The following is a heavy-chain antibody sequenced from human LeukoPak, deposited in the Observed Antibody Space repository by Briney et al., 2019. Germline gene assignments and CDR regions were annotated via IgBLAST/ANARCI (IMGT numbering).Heavy chain of an antibody. CDR2: INQDGSER. CDR3: ARDSEYSSSFAFDI. D-gene: IGHD6-13*01. J-gene: IGHJ3*02. CDR1: GFTFSSHW. Sequence: GGSLRLSCAASGFTFSSHWMTWVRQAPGKGLEWVANINQDGSERYYVDSVKGRFTISRDNAKNSLYQQMNSLRAEDTAVYYCARDSEYSSSFAFDIWGQGTMVTVSS. V-gene: IGHV3-7*01.